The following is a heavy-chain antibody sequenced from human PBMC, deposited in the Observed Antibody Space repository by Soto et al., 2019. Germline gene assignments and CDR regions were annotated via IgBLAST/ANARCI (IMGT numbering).Heavy chain of an antibody. CDR3: AGTLGYSGYVPERTQTVDV. J-gene: IGHJ6*04. CDR1: GGSISSSSYY. V-gene: IGHV4-39*01. Sequence: SETLSLTCTVSGGSISSSSYYWGWIRQPPGKGLEWIGSIYYSGSTYYNPSLKSRVTISVDTSKNQFSLKLSSVTAADTAVYYCAGTLGYSGYVPERTQTVDVWGKGTTVTVSS. D-gene: IGHD5-12*01. CDR2: IYYSGST.